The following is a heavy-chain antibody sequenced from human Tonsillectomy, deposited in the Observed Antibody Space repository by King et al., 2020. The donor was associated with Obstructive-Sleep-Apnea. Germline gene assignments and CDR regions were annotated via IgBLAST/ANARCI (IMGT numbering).Heavy chain of an antibody. V-gene: IGHV3-48*04. J-gene: IGHJ4*02. CDR2: IRSSTSSI. CDR1: GFTFSLYS. Sequence: VQLVESGGGLVQPGGSLRLSCAASGFTFSLYSMNWVRQAPGKGLEWVSFIRSSTSSIYFADSVKGRFTISRDDAKNSLYLQMHSLRLEDTAVYYCARNRGSYGGNSIDYWGKGTLVTVSS. CDR3: ARNRGSYGGNSIDY. D-gene: IGHD4-23*01.